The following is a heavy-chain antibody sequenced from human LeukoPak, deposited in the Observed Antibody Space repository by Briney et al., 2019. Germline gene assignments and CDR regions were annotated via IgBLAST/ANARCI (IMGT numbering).Heavy chain of an antibody. J-gene: IGHJ4*02. Sequence: GGSLRLSCAASGFTFSGFSLHWVRQASGKGLEWVGRIRNKANNYATTYAASVRGRFTISRDDSKNTAYLQMNSLKTEDTALYYCATSSNAYNDHWGQGTLVIVSS. CDR3: ATSSNAYNDH. V-gene: IGHV3-73*01. CDR2: IRNKANNYAT. D-gene: IGHD5-24*01. CDR1: GFTFSGFS.